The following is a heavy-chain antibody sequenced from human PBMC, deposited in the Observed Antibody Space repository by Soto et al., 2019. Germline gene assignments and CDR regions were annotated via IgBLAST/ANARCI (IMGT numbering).Heavy chain of an antibody. V-gene: IGHV1-46*01. Sequence: QVQLVQSGAEVRKPGASVKVSCKASGYTFTSYYMHWVRQAPGQGLEWMGVINPSGGSTTYAQKFQGRVTMTRDTSTSTVYMALSSLRSENTAVYYCASTPQRWEDAFDYWGQGTLVTVSS. J-gene: IGHJ4*02. D-gene: IGHD1-26*01. CDR3: ASTPQRWEDAFDY. CDR2: INPSGGST. CDR1: GYTFTSYY.